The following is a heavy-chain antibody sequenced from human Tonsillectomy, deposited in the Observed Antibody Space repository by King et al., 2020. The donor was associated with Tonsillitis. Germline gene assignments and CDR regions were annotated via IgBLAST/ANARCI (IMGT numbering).Heavy chain of an antibody. V-gene: IGHV4-59*01. CDR1: GGSISSYY. CDR3: ARSGYSSSWYLYNWFDP. D-gene: IGHD6-13*01. CDR2: IYYSGST. Sequence: QLQESGPGLVKPSETLSLTCTVSGGSISSYYWSWIRQPPGKGLEWIGYIYYSGSTNYNPPLKSRVTISVDTSKNQFSLKLSSVTAADTAVYYCARSGYSSSWYLYNWFDPWGQGTLVTVSS. J-gene: IGHJ5*02.